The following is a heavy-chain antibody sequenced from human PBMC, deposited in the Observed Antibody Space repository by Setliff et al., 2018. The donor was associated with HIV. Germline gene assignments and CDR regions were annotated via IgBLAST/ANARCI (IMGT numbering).Heavy chain of an antibody. CDR1: GGSLSGSY. V-gene: IGHV4-34*01. D-gene: IGHD3-22*01. CDR2: VNHSGST. CDR3: ARGLSFYDPGGFDY. Sequence: SETLSLTCGVSGGSLSGSYWSWIRQSPEKGLEWIGEVNHSGSTNYHPSLKSRVTISVDTSKNQFFLKLSSVTAADTVVYYCARGLSFYDPGGFDYWGQGTLVTVSS. J-gene: IGHJ4*02.